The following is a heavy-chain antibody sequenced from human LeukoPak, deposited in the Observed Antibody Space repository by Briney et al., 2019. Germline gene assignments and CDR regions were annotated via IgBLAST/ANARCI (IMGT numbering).Heavy chain of an antibody. D-gene: IGHD3-22*01. CDR2: IIPIFGTA. V-gene: IGHV1-69*13. CDR3: ARDLGKTYYYDSSGYPD. J-gene: IGHJ4*02. CDR1: GYTFTSYG. Sequence: ASVKVSCKASGYTFTSYGISWVRQAPGQGLEWMGGIIPIFGTANYAQKFQGRVTITADESTSTAYMELSSLRSEDTAVYYCARDLGKTYYYDSSGYPDWGQGTLVTVSS.